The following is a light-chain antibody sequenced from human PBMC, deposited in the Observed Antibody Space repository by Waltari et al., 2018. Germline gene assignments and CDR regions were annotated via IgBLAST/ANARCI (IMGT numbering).Light chain of an antibody. CDR2: GAS. J-gene: IGKJ4*01. CDR3: QQYDGSSVT. V-gene: IGKV3-20*01. CDR1: QTISVSW. Sequence: EIVLTQSPGTLSLSPGERATLSCRASQTISVSWLTWYQQKPGQAPMLVIYGASIRATAIPDRFSGSGSGTDFTLTISRLEPEDFAVYYCQQYDGSSVTFGGGTKVEIK.